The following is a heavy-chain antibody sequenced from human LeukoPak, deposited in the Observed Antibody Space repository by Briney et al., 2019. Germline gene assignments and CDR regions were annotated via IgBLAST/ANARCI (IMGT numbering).Heavy chain of an antibody. D-gene: IGHD3-3*01. CDR2: INAGNGNT. CDR3: ARDWDRFWSGYWNDAFDI. CDR1: GYAFTSYA. Sequence: ASVKVSCKASGYAFTSYAMHWVRQAPGQRLEWMGWINAGNGNTKYSQKFQGRVTITRDTSASTAYMELRSLRSDDTAVYYCARDWDRFWSGYWNDAFDIWGQGTMVTVSS. J-gene: IGHJ3*02. V-gene: IGHV1-3*01.